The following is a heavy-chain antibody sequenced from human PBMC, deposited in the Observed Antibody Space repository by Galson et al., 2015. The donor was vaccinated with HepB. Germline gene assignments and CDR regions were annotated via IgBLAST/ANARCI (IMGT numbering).Heavy chain of an antibody. D-gene: IGHD1-7*01. CDR2: IYYRSKWYN. CDR3: ARERGTNYYYYGIDV. V-gene: IGHV6-1*01. J-gene: IGHJ6*02. CDR1: GDSVSSNSAA. Sequence: CAISGDSVSSNSAAWNWIRQSPSRGLEWLGRIYYRSKWYNDYAVSVKSRITINPDTSKNQFSLQLNSVTPEDTAVYYCARERGTNYYYYGIDVWCQGTTVTVSS.